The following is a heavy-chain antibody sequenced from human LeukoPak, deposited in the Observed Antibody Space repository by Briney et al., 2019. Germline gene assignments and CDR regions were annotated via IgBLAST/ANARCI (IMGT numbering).Heavy chain of an antibody. Sequence: PGGSLRLSCAASGFTFSGYWMSWVHQAPGKGLEWVANIKNDGSEKFYVDSVRGRFTISRDIAKNSVYLQMNSLTAEDTAVYYCARGGGYQRYWGQGTLVTVSS. D-gene: IGHD3-22*01. J-gene: IGHJ4*02. CDR1: GFTFSGYW. CDR2: IKNDGSEK. V-gene: IGHV3-7*04. CDR3: ARGGGYQRY.